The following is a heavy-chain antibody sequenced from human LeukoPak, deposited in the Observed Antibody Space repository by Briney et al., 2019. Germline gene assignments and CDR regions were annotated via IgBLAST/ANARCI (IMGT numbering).Heavy chain of an antibody. V-gene: IGHV4-59*01. D-gene: IGHD2-2*01. CDR1: GGSISSYY. J-gene: IGHJ3*02. CDR2: IYYSGST. Sequence: SETLSLTCTVSGGSISSYYWSWIRQPPGKGLEWIGYIYYSGSTNYNPSLKSRVTISVDTSKNQFSLKLSSVTAADTAVYYCGRPHPAQYFTITSCYAVFDIGAKGKMAPV. CDR3: GRPHPAQYFTITSCYAVFDI.